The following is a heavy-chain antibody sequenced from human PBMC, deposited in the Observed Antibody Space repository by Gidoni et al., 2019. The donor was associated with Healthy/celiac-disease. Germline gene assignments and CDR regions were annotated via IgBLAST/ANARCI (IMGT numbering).Heavy chain of an antibody. CDR2: IWYDGSNK. D-gene: IGHD4-17*01. CDR3: ASGTVTTPKYY. V-gene: IGHV3-33*01. CDR1: GFTFSSDG. J-gene: IGHJ4*02. Sequence: QVQLVESGGGVVQPGRSLRLACAASGFTFSSDGMHWVRQAPGKGLEWVAVIWYDGSNKYYADSVNGRFTISRDNSNNTLYLQMNSLRAEDTAVYYCASGTVTTPKYYWGQGTLVTVSS.